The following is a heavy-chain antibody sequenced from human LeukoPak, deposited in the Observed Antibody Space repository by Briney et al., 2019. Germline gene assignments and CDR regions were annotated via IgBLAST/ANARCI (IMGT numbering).Heavy chain of an antibody. J-gene: IGHJ5*02. V-gene: IGHV4-4*07. CDR3: ARGFGSGTSPIDL. CDR1: GRSIRSVY. CDR2: IYATDLT. Sequence: SETLSLTSTVSGRSIRSVYWNWIRQSAGKGLEWIGRIYATDLTNYNPSLKSRVTLSVDMSKNELSLTLKSVTAADTAVHYCARGFGSGTSPIDLWGQGALVTVSS. D-gene: IGHD3-10*01.